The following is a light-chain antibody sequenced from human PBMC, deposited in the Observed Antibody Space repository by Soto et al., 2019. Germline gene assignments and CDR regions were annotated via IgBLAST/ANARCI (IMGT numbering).Light chain of an antibody. CDR1: SSDVGGYNY. CDR2: EVS. V-gene: IGLV2-14*01. Sequence: QFVRTHPASVSWSPGHSITISCTGTSSDVGGYNYVSWYQQHPGKAPKLMIFEVSSRPSGVSYRFSGSKSGNTASLTISGLQAEDEADYYCSSYTSSSTLYVFGSGTKVTXL. J-gene: IGLJ1*01. CDR3: SSYTSSSTLYV.